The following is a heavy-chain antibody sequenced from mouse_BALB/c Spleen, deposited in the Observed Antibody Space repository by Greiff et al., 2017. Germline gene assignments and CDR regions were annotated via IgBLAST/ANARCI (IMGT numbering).Heavy chain of an antibody. V-gene: IGHV4-1*02. CDR1: GFDFSRYW. CDR3: ASLYYYGSSHWYFDV. D-gene: IGHD1-1*01. CDR2: INPDSSTI. J-gene: IGHJ1*01. Sequence: KLVESGGGLVQPGGSLKLSCAASGFDFSRYWMSWVRQAPGKGLEWIGEINPDSSTINYTPSLKDKFIISRDNAKNTLYLQMSKVRSEDTALYYCASLYYYGSSHWYFDVWGAGTTVTVSS.